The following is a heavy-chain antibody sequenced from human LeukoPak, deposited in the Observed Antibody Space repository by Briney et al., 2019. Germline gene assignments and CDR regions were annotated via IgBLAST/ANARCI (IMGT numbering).Heavy chain of an antibody. CDR1: GGSISSYY. Sequence: SETLSLTCTVSGGSISSYYWSWIRQPAGKGLEWIGRIYTSGSTNYNPSLKSRVTLSVDTSKNQFSLKLSSVTAADTAVYYCARDRPYSGYVDWFDPWGQGTLVTVSS. CDR2: IYTSGST. J-gene: IGHJ5*02. CDR3: ARDRPYSGYVDWFDP. D-gene: IGHD5-12*01. V-gene: IGHV4-4*07.